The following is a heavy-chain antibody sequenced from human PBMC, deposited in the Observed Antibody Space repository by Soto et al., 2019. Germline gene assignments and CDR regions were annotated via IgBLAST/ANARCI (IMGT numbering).Heavy chain of an antibody. D-gene: IGHD2-15*01. CDR1: GFIFGNYM. J-gene: IGHJ3*02. CDR3: APHVHCSGGSCHYDAFDI. CDR2: IRDGGEST. Sequence: EVQLLESGGGLVQPGESLRLSCAFSGFIFGNYMMTWVRQAPGKGLEWVSTIRDGGESTYYADSVKGRFTISRDNSKNTLNLQMDSLGVEDTAVYYCAPHVHCSGGSCHYDAFDIRGQGTMVTVYS. V-gene: IGHV3-23*01.